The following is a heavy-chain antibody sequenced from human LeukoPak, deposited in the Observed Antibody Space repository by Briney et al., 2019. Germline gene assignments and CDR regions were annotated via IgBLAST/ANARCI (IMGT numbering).Heavy chain of an antibody. V-gene: IGHV1-18*01. CDR1: GYTFTSYG. CDR3: ARVSAGTISRYFDL. CDR2: ISAYNGNT. Sequence: ASVKVSCKASGYTFTSYGISWVRQATGQGLEWMGWISAYNGNTNYAQKLQGRVTMTTDTSTSTAYMELRSLRSDDTAVYYCARVSAGTISRYFDLWGRGTLVTVSS. D-gene: IGHD6-19*01. J-gene: IGHJ2*01.